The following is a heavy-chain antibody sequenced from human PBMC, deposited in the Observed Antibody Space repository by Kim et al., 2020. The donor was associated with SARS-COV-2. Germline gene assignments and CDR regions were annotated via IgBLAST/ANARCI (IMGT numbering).Heavy chain of an antibody. CDR3: ARSAHFWSGHYLDF. CDR1: GYTFTDYY. V-gene: IGHV1-2*02. CDR2: INPYSGDT. D-gene: IGHD3-3*01. J-gene: IGHJ4*02. Sequence: ASVKVSCKASGYTFTDYYIHWVRQAPGQGLEWMGWINPYSGDTNYAQKFQGRATMTRDTSISTLYVEVSSLRSDDTAVYYCARSAHFWSGHYLDFWGQGTLVTVSS.